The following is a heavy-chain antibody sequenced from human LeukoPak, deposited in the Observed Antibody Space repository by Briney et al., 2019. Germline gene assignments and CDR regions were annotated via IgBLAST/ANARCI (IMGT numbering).Heavy chain of an antibody. J-gene: IGHJ4*02. Sequence: SETLYLTCAVYGGSFSGYYWSRIRQPPGKGLEWIGEINHSESTNYNPSLKSRVAISVDTSKNQFSLKLNSVTAADTAVYYCARGSLYYDTNSSECWGQGTLVTVSS. D-gene: IGHD3-16*01. CDR2: INHSEST. CDR1: GGSFSGYY. CDR3: ARGSLYYDTNSSEC. V-gene: IGHV4-34*01.